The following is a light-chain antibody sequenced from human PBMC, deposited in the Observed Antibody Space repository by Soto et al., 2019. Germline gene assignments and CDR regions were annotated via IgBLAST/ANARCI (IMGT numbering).Light chain of an antibody. CDR2: DVG. V-gene: IGLV2-14*01. CDR1: SSDIGGYNF. J-gene: IGLJ1*01. Sequence: QSALTQPASVSGSPGQSITIACPGTSSDIGGYNFVSWYQQHPGKAPKLLIYDVGNRPSGVSTRFSGSKSGNTASLTISGLQAEDEAHYYCNSYRTVSTYVFGTGTKLTVL. CDR3: NSYRTVSTYV.